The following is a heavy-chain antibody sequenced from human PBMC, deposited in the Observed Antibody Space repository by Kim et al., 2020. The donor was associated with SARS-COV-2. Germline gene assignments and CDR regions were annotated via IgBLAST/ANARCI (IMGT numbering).Heavy chain of an antibody. CDR1: GFTFSNYA. J-gene: IGHJ4*02. Sequence: GRSLRLSCSASGFTFSNYAMHWVRQAPGKGLEYVSAISSDGGSTYYADSVKGRFTISRDNSKNMLYVQMSSLRVEDTAIYYCVTRNYYNSGSYYEGAPFDVGGQGTRVTVAS. CDR2: ISSDGGST. V-gene: IGHV3-64*05. D-gene: IGHD3-10*01. CDR3: VTRNYYNSGSYYEGAPFDV.